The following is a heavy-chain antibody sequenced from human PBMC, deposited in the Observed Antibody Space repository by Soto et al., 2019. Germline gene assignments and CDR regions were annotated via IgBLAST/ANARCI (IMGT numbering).Heavy chain of an antibody. D-gene: IGHD2-21*01. Sequence: EVQLLESGGGLVQPGGSLRLSCTASGFTLSSYAINWVRRAPGKGLEWVSATTGGAGLTYYADSVKGRFSVSSDSPRNTLYLQLNSLRPEDTAVYYCAKVDRGSVARPTRLDPWGQGTLVTVSS. CDR3: AKVDRGSVARPTRLDP. J-gene: IGHJ5*02. CDR1: GFTLSSYA. V-gene: IGHV3-23*01. CDR2: TTGGAGLT.